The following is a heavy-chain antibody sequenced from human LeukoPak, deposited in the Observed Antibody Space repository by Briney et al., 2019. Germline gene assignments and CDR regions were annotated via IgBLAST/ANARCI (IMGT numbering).Heavy chain of an antibody. Sequence: SVKVSCKASGGTFSSYAISWVRQAPGQGLEWMGGIIPIFGTANYAQKLQGRVTITADESTSTAYMELSSLRSEDTAVYYCARCGIVATIGEDYYYYGMDVWGKGTTVTVSS. D-gene: IGHD5-12*01. J-gene: IGHJ6*04. V-gene: IGHV1-69*13. CDR2: IIPIFGTA. CDR1: GGTFSSYA. CDR3: ARCGIVATIGEDYYYYGMDV.